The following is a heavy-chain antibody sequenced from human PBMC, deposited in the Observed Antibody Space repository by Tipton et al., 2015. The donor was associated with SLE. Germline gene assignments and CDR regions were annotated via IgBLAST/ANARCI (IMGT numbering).Heavy chain of an antibody. Sequence: TLSLTCTVSGGSISSYYWSWIRQPPGKGLEWIGYIYYSGSTNYNPSLKSRVTISVDTSKNQFSLKLSSVTAADTAVYYCARGVSSGWYVPGYWGQGTLVTVSS. V-gene: IGHV4-59*12. CDR1: GGSISSYY. CDR2: IYYSGST. CDR3: ARGVSSGWYVPGY. J-gene: IGHJ4*02. D-gene: IGHD6-19*01.